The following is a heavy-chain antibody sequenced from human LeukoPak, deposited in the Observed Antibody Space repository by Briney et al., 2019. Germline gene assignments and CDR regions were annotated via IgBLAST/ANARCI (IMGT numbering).Heavy chain of an antibody. J-gene: IGHJ4*02. CDR1: GGSFSGYY. V-gene: IGHV4-34*01. D-gene: IGHD3-10*01. Sequence: SETLSLTCAVYGGSFSGYYWSWIRQPPGKGLEWIGEINHSGSTNYNPSLKSRVTISVDTSKNQFSLKLSSVTAADTSVYYCAVSYYYGSGSYRKFDYWCQGTLVTVYS. CDR2: INHSGST. CDR3: AVSYYYGSGSYRKFDY.